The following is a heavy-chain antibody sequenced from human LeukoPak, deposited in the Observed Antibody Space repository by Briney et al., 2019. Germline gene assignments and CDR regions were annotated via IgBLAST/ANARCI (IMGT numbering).Heavy chain of an antibody. J-gene: IGHJ4*02. CDR1: GFTVSSNY. Sequence: GGSLRLSCAASGFTVSSNYMSWVRQAPGKGLEWVSVIYSGGSTYYADSVKGRFTISRDNSKNTLYLQMNSLRAEDTAVYYCASSDRIAAAGSGLFDYWGQGTLVTVSS. V-gene: IGHV3-66*01. D-gene: IGHD6-13*01. CDR2: IYSGGST. CDR3: ASSDRIAAAGSGLFDY.